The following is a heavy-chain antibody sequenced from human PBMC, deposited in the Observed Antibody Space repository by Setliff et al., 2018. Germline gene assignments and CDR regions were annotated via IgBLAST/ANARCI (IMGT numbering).Heavy chain of an antibody. CDR1: GYTFRSYG. J-gene: IGHJ6*03. CDR2: INTNTGNP. V-gene: IGHV7-4-1*02. Sequence: ASVKVSCKASGYTFRSYGINWVRQAPGQGLEWMGWINTNTGNPTYAQGFTGRFVFSLDTSVSTAYLQISSLKAEDTAVYYCARASRFETAIYKGDYYMDVWGNGTTVTVSS. D-gene: IGHD2-21*02. CDR3: ARASRFETAIYKGDYYMDV.